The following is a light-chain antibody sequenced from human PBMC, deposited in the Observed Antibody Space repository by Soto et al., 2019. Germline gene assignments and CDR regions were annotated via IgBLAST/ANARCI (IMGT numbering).Light chain of an antibody. V-gene: IGLV2-11*01. CDR1: SSDVGDYNY. CDR3: CSFAGSYTFWV. CDR2: DFS. Sequence: QSALTQPRSVSGSPGQSVTISCTGTSSDVGDYNYVSWYQQYPGKAPKLVIYDFSKRPSGVPDRFSGSKSGNTASLTISGLQAEDEADYYCCSFAGSYTFWVFGGGTKLTVL. J-gene: IGLJ3*02.